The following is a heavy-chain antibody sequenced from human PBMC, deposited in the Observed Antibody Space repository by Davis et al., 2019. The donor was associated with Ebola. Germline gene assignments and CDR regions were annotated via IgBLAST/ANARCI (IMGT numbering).Heavy chain of an antibody. CDR2: INAANGNT. CDR3: ASEGRVQGLISAGMYV. D-gene: IGHD3-10*01. CDR1: GYTFNTYA. J-gene: IGHJ6*02. V-gene: IGHV1-3*01. Sequence: ASVKVSCKASGYTFNTYAMHWVRQAPGQGLEWMGWINAANGNTRYLQKFQDRVTIIRDSSASTVYMKLSSLRSEDTAVYYCASEGRVQGLISAGMYVWGQGTTVTVSS.